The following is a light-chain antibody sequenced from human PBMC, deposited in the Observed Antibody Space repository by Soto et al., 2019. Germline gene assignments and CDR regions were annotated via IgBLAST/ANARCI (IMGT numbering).Light chain of an antibody. CDR2: KAS. V-gene: IGKV1-5*03. Sequence: DIQMTHSPSTLSGSVGDRVTITCRASQTISSWLAWYQQKPGKAPKLLIYKASTLKSGVPSRFGGSGSGTEFTLTISSLQPDDFATYYCQHYNSYSEAFGQGTQ. J-gene: IGKJ1*01. CDR3: QHYNSYSEA. CDR1: QTISSW.